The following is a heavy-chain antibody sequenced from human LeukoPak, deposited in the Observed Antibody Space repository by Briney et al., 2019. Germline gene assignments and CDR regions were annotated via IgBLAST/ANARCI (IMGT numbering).Heavy chain of an antibody. V-gene: IGHV5-51*01. Sequence: GESLKISCTGSGYSFSNYWIAWVRQMPGRGLEWMGAIYPGDSRTTYSHSFQGQVTVSVDKSFSTAYLQWSSLKASDTAIYYCARGMTSFDYWAQGTLVTVSS. CDR2: IYPGDSRT. J-gene: IGHJ4*02. CDR3: ARGMTSFDY. D-gene: IGHD1-14*01. CDR1: GYSFSNYW.